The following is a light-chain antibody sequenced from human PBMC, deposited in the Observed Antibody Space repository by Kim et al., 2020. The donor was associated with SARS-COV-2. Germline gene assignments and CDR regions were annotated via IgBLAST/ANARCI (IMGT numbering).Light chain of an antibody. J-gene: IGLJ2*01. CDR1: SSNIGSNY. Sequence: GQRVTISCSGSSSNIGSNYGYWYQQLPGTAPKRLIYRNNQRPSGVPDRFSGSKSGTSASLAISGLRSEDEADYYCAAWDDSLSGVVFGGGTQLTVL. CDR2: RNN. CDR3: AAWDDSLSGVV. V-gene: IGLV1-47*01.